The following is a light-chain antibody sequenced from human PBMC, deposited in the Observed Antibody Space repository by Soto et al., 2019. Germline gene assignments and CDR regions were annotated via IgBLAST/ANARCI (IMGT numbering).Light chain of an antibody. J-gene: IGKJ4*01. CDR2: DAS. Sequence: EIVLTQSPATLSLSPGERATLSCRASQSVSSYLAWYQQKPGQAPRLLIYDASNRATGIPARFSGSGFGTDFTLTISSLGSEDFAVYYCQQRSNWLTFGGGTKVEIK. CDR3: QQRSNWLT. CDR1: QSVSSY. V-gene: IGKV3-11*01.